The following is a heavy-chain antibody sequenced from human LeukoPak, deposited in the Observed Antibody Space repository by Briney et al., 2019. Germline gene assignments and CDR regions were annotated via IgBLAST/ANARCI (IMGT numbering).Heavy chain of an antibody. CDR3: ARRVYCSGGSCYSFDY. J-gene: IGHJ4*02. CDR2: ISAYNGNT. CDR1: GYTFTGYY. Sequence: ASVKVSCKASGYTFTGYYMHWVRQAPGQGLEWMGWISAYNGNTNYAQKLQGRVTMTTDTSTSTAYMELRSLRSDDTAVYYCARRVYCSGGSCYSFDYWGQGTLVTVSS. D-gene: IGHD2-15*01. V-gene: IGHV1-18*04.